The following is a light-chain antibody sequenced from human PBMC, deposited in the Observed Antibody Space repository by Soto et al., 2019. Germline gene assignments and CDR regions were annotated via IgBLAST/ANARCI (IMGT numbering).Light chain of an antibody. J-gene: IGLJ2*01. Sequence: QSALTQPASVSGSPGQSITISCTGTSTDVGGYSYVSWYQQHPGKAPKLMIYEVTNRPSGVSNRFSGSKSGNTASLTISGLQAEDEADYYCSSYTSRSTHVFGGGIKLTVL. CDR2: EVT. CDR1: STDVGGYSY. CDR3: SSYTSRSTHV. V-gene: IGLV2-14*01.